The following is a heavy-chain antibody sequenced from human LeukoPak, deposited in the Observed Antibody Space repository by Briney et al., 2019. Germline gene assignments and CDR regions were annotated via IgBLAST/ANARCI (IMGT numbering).Heavy chain of an antibody. CDR1: GFTVSDKD. CDR2: IYPGGNT. CDR3: RAWLGTFDL. J-gene: IGHJ3*01. Sequence: PGGSLRLSCEISGFTVSDKDMSWVRQAPGEGLEWVSVIYPGGNTYYIDSVKGRFTTSRDNSGNTVYLQMNTLRAGDTAVYYCRAWLGTFDLWGQGTTVIVSS. D-gene: IGHD5-12*01. V-gene: IGHV3-53*01.